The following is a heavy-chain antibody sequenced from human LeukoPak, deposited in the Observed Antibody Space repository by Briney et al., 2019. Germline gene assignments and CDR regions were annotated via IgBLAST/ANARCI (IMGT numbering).Heavy chain of an antibody. J-gene: IGHJ4*02. V-gene: IGHV3-7*01. CDR3: ARDGDWYLDY. D-gene: IGHD2-21*01. CDR1: GFTFSNYA. CDR2: IKQDGSEK. Sequence: GGSLRLSCATSGFTFSNYAMSWVRQAPGKGLEWVANIKQDGSEKYYVDSVKGRFTISRDNAKNSLYLQMNSLRAEDTAVYYCARDGDWYLDYWGQGTLVTVSS.